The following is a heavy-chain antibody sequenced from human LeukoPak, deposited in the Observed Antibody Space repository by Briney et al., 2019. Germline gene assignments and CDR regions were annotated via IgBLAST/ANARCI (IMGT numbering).Heavy chain of an antibody. Sequence: PGGSLRLSCAASGFTFSSYAMHWVRQAPGKGLEWVAVISYDGSNKYYADSVKGRFTISRDNSKNTLYLQMSSLRAEDTAVYYCARDGILPYYYYGMDVWGQGTTVTVSS. CDR3: ARDGILPYYYYGMDV. J-gene: IGHJ6*02. V-gene: IGHV3-30*04. D-gene: IGHD1-26*01. CDR1: GFTFSSYA. CDR2: ISYDGSNK.